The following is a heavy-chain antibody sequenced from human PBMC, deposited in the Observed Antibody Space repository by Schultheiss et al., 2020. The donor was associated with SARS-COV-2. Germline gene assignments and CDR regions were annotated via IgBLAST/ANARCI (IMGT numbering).Heavy chain of an antibody. Sequence: SQTLSLTCAISGDSVSSNSAAWNWIRQSPSRGLEWLGRTYYRSKWYNDYAVSVKSRITINPDTSKNQFSLQLNSVTPEDTAVYYCARAYSVPAANYYYGMDVWGQGTTVTVSS. V-gene: IGHV6-1*01. D-gene: IGHD2-2*01. CDR3: ARAYSVPAANYYYGMDV. CDR2: TYYRSKWYN. J-gene: IGHJ6*02. CDR1: GDSVSSNSAA.